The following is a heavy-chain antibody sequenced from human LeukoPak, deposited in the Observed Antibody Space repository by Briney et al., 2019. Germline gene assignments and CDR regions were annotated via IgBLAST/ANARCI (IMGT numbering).Heavy chain of an antibody. CDR1: GYSFTSYW. CDR3: ARPDSSGYLETHFDH. CDR2: IDPSDSYT. Sequence: GESLKISCKGSGYSFTSYWISWVRQMPGKGLEWMGRIDPSDSYTNYSPSFQGHVTISADKSISTAYLQWSSLKASDTAMYYCARPDSSGYLETHFDHWGQGTLVTVSS. J-gene: IGHJ4*02. V-gene: IGHV5-10-1*01. D-gene: IGHD3-22*01.